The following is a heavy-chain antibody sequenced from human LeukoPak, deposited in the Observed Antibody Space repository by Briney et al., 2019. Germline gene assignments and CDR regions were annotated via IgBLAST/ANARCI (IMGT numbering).Heavy chain of an antibody. V-gene: IGHV1-8*01. J-gene: IGHJ4*02. CDR1: GYTFTSYD. CDR2: MNPNSGNT. D-gene: IGHD5-24*01. Sequence: HWASVKVSCKAPGYTFTSYDINWVRQATGQGLEWMGWMNPNSGNTGYAQKFQGRVTMTRNTSISTAYMELSSLRSEDTAVYYCARGRWRKGDGYNYYFDYWGQGTLVTVSS. CDR3: ARGRWRKGDGYNYYFDY.